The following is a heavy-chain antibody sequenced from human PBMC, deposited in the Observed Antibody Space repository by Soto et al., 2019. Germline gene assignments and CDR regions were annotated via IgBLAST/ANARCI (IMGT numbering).Heavy chain of an antibody. CDR3: ARRYDTRGYHFDY. V-gene: IGHV5-51*01. CDR2: VYPGDSDA. CDR1: GYSFISHW. D-gene: IGHD5-12*01. Sequence: PGESLKISCTGSGYSFISHWIGWVRQIPGKGLEWMGIVYPGDSDARYSPSFQGQVTISADKSINTASLEWSSLKASDTAMYYCARRYDTRGYHFDYWGHGTLVTVSS. J-gene: IGHJ4*01.